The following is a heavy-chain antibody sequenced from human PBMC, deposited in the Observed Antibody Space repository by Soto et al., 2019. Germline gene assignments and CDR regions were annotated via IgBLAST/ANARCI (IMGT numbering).Heavy chain of an antibody. J-gene: IGHJ4*02. CDR3: ARDYTFPDY. CDR1: GYTFTSYG. V-gene: IGHV1-18*01. Sequence: ASVKVSCKTSGYTFTSYGITWVRQAPGQGLEWMGWSSTSNGDTNYVQKFQGRVTMTTDTSTGTGYTELRSLTSDDTAVYYCARDYTFPDYWGQGTLVTVSS. D-gene: IGHD3-3*02. CDR2: SSTSNGDT.